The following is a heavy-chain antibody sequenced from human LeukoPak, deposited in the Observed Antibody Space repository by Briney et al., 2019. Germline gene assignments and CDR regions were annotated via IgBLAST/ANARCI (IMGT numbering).Heavy chain of an antibody. Sequence: PGGSLRLSCAASGFTFSNTWMSWVRQAPGKGLEWVGRIKSKTDGGTTDYAAPVKGRFTISRDDSKNTLYLQMNSLRAEDTAVYYCAKRLNAWYDGFDYWGQGTLVTVSS. CDR1: GFTFSNTW. D-gene: IGHD6-13*01. J-gene: IGHJ4*02. V-gene: IGHV3-15*01. CDR2: IKSKTDGGTT. CDR3: AKRLNAWYDGFDY.